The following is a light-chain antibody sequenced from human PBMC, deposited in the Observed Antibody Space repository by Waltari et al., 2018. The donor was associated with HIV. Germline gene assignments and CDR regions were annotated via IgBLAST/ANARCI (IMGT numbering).Light chain of an antibody. Sequence: QSALTQPPSASGSPGQSVTISCSGTSSDVGGYKYVSWYQRHPGKAPKLLIYEVIKRPSGVPDLFFGSKSGNTASLTVSGLQAEDEADYFCSSYAGDYKLVFGGGTKLTVL. J-gene: IGLJ3*02. CDR3: SSYAGDYKLV. CDR1: SSDVGGYKY. CDR2: EVI. V-gene: IGLV2-8*01.